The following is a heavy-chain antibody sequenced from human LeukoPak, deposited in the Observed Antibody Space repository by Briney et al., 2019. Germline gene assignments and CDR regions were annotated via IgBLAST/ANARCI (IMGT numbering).Heavy chain of an antibody. V-gene: IGHV4-39*07. CDR2: IYYSGST. CDR1: GGSISSSSYY. J-gene: IGHJ4*02. Sequence: SETLSLTCTVSGGSISSSSYYWGWLRQPPGKGLEWIGSIYYSGSTYYNPSLKSRVTISVDTSKNQFSLNLNSVTAADTAVYYCARARGDPAAMVLFDYWGQGTLVTVSS. CDR3: ARARGDPAAMVLFDY. D-gene: IGHD5-18*01.